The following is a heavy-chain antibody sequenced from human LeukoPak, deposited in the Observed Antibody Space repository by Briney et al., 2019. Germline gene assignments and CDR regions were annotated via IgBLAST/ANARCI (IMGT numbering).Heavy chain of an antibody. CDR1: GFTFSSYA. V-gene: IGHV3-23*01. CDR2: ISGSGGST. CDR3: AKVQSTRTVTTSDY. D-gene: IGHD4-17*01. Sequence: PGGSLRLSCAASGFTFSSYAMSWVRQAPGKGLEWVLAISGSGGSTYYADSVKGRFTISRDNSKNTLYLQMNSLRAEDTAVYYCAKVQSTRTVTTSDYWGQGTLVTVSS. J-gene: IGHJ4*02.